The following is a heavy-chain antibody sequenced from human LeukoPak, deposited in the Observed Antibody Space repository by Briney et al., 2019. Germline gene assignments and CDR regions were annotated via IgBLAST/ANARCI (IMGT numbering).Heavy chain of an antibody. J-gene: IGHJ4*02. CDR2: ISSSGSTI. D-gene: IGHD1-26*01. V-gene: IGHV3-48*03. CDR1: GFTFRSYE. CDR3: ARNPVGATRGYFDY. Sequence: PGGSLRLSCAASGFTFRSYEMNWVRQAPGKGLEWVSYISSSGSTIYYADSVKGRFTISRDNAKNSLYLQMNRLRAEDTAVYYSARNPVGATRGYFDYWGQGTLVTVSS.